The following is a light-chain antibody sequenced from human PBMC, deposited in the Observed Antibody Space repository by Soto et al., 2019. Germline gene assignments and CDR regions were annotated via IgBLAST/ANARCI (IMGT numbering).Light chain of an antibody. CDR1: QIVSSY. V-gene: IGKV3-11*01. Sequence: DIVLTQSPATLSLSPGERATLSCRASQIVSSYLAWYQQKPGQAPRLLIYDASNRATGIPVRFSGSGSGTDFTLTISSLEPEDFAVYYCQQRSNWLTFGGGTKVEIK. J-gene: IGKJ4*01. CDR2: DAS. CDR3: QQRSNWLT.